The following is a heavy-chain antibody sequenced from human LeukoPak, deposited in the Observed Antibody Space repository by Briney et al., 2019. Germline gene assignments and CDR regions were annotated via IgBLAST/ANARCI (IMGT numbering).Heavy chain of an antibody. J-gene: IGHJ4*02. CDR1: GYTFTSYY. V-gene: IGHV1-46*01. CDR2: INPSGGST. CDR3: ARVQEGYSYGPSSDTVFDY. D-gene: IGHD5-18*01. Sequence: APVKVSCKASGYTFTSYYMHWVRQAPGQGLEWMGIINPSGGSTSYAQKFQGRVTMTRDMSTSTVYMELSSLRSEDTAVYYCARVQEGYSYGPSSDTVFDYWGQGTLVTVSS.